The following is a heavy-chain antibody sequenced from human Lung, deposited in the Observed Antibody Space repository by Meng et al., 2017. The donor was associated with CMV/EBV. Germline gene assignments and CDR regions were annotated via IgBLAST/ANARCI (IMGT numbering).Heavy chain of an antibody. CDR3: ANLGRIIRDY. J-gene: IGHJ4*02. CDR1: GFTFSSHA. D-gene: IGHD3-10*01. CDR2: ISTSGGDT. Sequence: SCAASGFTFSSHALSWVRQAPGKGLEWVSSISTSGGDTYHADSVKGRFTISRDNSKKTLYLQMNSLRAEDTAVYYCANLGRIIRDYWGQGTLVTVSS. V-gene: IGHV3-23*01.